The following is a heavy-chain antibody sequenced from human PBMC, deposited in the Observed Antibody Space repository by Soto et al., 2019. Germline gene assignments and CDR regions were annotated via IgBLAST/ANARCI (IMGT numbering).Heavy chain of an antibody. D-gene: IGHD5-12*01. CDR1: VSAIIVHSYD. Sequence: SDTRSLTCTVSVSAIIVHSYDGTFIRQPPGKWLEWVGSSYYSGTTYFNPSLKSRATISVDTSKNQFSLRLTSVTAAETAIYYCKRRYTSNDKYLDPWGQGAMVTVSS. CDR2: SYYSGTT. V-gene: IGHV4-39*01. CDR3: KRRYTSNDKYLDP. J-gene: IGHJ5*02.